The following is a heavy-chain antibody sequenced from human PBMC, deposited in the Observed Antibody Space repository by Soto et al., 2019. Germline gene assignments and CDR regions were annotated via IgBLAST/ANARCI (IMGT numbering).Heavy chain of an antibody. CDR1: GDRFTTYL. J-gene: IGHJ6*02. D-gene: IGHD4-4*01. Sequence: PVDSLKISCQFSGDRFTTYLIGWVRPLAGKGLEWMGIVSPGDSDTRYIPSFQGQVTISADKSISTAYLQWGSLEASDTAMYYCTRHPIGYSNNRFHFYGMDVWGQGTTVNVS. CDR3: TRHPIGYSNNRFHFYGMDV. CDR2: VSPGDSDT. V-gene: IGHV5-51*01.